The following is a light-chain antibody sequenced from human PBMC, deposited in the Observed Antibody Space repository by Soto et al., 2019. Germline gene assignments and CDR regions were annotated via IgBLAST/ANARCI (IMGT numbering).Light chain of an antibody. CDR2: EVS. J-gene: IGLJ1*01. Sequence: QSALTQPASVSGSPGQSITISCTGTSSDVGAYNYVSWYQQHPGKAPKLMIYEVSNRPSGVSNRFSGSKSGSTASLTISGLQAEDEADYYCSSHTRSSTPYVFGTGTKVTVL. CDR1: SSDVGAYNY. CDR3: SSHTRSSTPYV. V-gene: IGLV2-14*01.